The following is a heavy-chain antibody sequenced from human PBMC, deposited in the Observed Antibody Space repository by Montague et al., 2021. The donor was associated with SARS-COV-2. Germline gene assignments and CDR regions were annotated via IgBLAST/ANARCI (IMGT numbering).Heavy chain of an antibody. J-gene: IGHJ6*03. CDR2: INHGGST. CDR1: GGSFSGNY. V-gene: IGHV4-34*01. CDR3: ARLRDGVVPSPILGVGPYYSYYYMDV. D-gene: IGHD3-10*01. Sequence: SETLSLTCAVSGGSFSGNYWNWIRHHHGTGLESIGEINHGGSTNYNPSLKSRLTISADTSKNQFSLKLTSVAAADTAVYYCARLRDGVVPSPILGVGPYYSYYYMDVWGKGTTVTVSS.